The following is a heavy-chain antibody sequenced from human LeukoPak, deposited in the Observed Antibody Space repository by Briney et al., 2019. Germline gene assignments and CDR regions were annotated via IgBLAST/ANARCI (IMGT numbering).Heavy chain of an antibody. CDR1: GFTFSSYG. CDR2: ISYDGSNK. J-gene: IGHJ6*03. CDR3: ARARGTSYSYMDV. D-gene: IGHD1-14*01. Sequence: PGGSLRLSCAASGFTFSSYGMHWVRQAPGKGLEWVALISYDGSNKYYADSVKVRFSISRDSSRNTLYLQMNNLRAEDTAVYYCARARGTSYSYMDVWGKGTTVTVSS. V-gene: IGHV3-30*03.